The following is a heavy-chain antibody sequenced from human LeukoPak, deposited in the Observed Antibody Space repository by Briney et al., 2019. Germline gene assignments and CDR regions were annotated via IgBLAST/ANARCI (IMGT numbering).Heavy chain of an antibody. CDR2: ISGSGGST. Sequence: GGSLRLSCAASGFTFSNYAMSWVRQAPGKGLEWVSAISGSGGSTYYADSVKGRFTISRDNSKNTLYLQMNSLRAEDTAVYYCAKDQGVVPAAMLGVWGQGTLVTVSS. J-gene: IGHJ4*02. V-gene: IGHV3-23*01. D-gene: IGHD2-2*01. CDR1: GFTFSNYA. CDR3: AKDQGVVPAAMLGV.